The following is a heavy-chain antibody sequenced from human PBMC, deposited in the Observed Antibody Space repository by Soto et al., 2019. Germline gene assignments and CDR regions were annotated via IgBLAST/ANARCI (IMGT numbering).Heavy chain of an antibody. D-gene: IGHD3-22*01. Sequence: SETLSLTCTVSGGSISTYYWSWIRQPPGKGLEWIGYVYYSGSTNYNPSLKSRVTISVDTSKNQFSLKLSSVTAADTAVYYCARERPRGFDSSGYYDDAFDIWGQGTMVTVSS. CDR1: GGSISTYY. CDR3: ARERPRGFDSSGYYDDAFDI. CDR2: VYYSGST. V-gene: IGHV4-59*01. J-gene: IGHJ3*02.